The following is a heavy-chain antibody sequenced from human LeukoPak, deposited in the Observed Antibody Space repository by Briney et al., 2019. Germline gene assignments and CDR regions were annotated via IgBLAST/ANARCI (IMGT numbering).Heavy chain of an antibody. V-gene: IGHV4-59*01. CDR2: IYYNRTT. CDR1: GASISSYY. D-gene: IGHD6-19*01. Sequence: KPSETLSLTCTVSGASISSYYWSWIRQPPGKGLEWIGYIYYNRTTKYNPSLKSRVTISVDTSKNQFSLNLSSVTAADTAVYYCATGKPQRYSSGWYVKWLDPWGQGTLVTVSS. CDR3: ATGKPQRYSSGWYVKWLDP. J-gene: IGHJ5*02.